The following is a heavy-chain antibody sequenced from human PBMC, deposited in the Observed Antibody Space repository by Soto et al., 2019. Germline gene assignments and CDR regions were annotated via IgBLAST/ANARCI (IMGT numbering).Heavy chain of an antibody. CDR1: GDSVSTNSAT. D-gene: IGHD2-8*01. Sequence: QVQLQQSGPGLVKPSQTLSLTCAISGDSVSTNSATWDWIRQSPSRGLEWLGRTYYRSKWDYDYATSVKDRININPDTSNNQVSLHLDSVTPDDTAVYYCARLIGNSWLDSWGQGTLVTVSS. J-gene: IGHJ5*01. CDR2: TYYRSKWDY. V-gene: IGHV6-1*01. CDR3: ARLIGNSWLDS.